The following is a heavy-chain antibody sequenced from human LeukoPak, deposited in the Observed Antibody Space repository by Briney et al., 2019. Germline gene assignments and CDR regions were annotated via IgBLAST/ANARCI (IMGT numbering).Heavy chain of an antibody. Sequence: PGGSLRLSCAASGFTFSSYWMHWVRQAPGKGLVWVSRINSDGSSTSYADSVKGRFAISRDNAKNTLYLQMNSLRAEDTAVYYCARDPDYGDYSYWYFDLWGRGTLVTVSS. J-gene: IGHJ2*01. CDR2: INSDGSST. CDR3: ARDPDYGDYSYWYFDL. V-gene: IGHV3-74*01. CDR1: GFTFSSYW. D-gene: IGHD4-17*01.